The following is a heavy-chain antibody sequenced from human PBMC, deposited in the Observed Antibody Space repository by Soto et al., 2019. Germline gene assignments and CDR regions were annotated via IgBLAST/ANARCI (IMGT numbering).Heavy chain of an antibody. Sequence: QLQLQESGSGLVKPSQTLSLTCAVSGGSISRGGYSWSWIRQPPGKGLEWIGYIYHSGSTYYNPALKRRDTISGDRSKNQFAQKLSSVTAADTAGYYCAAAGGLGAVAADYWGQGTLVTVSS. CDR3: AAAGGLGAVAADY. J-gene: IGHJ4*02. D-gene: IGHD6-19*01. CDR1: GGSISRGGYS. V-gene: IGHV4-30-2*01. CDR2: IYHSGST.